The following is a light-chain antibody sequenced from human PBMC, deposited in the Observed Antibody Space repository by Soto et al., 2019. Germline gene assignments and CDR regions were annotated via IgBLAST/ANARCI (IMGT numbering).Light chain of an antibody. CDR2: GNS. CDR3: QSYDSSLSGFYV. Sequence: QSVLTQPPSVSGAPGQRVTISCTGSSSNIGAGYDVHWYQQLPGTAPKLPSYGNSNRPSGVPDRFSGSQSGTSASLAITGLQAEDEADYYCQSYDSSLSGFYVFGTGTKLTVL. J-gene: IGLJ1*01. CDR1: SSNIGAGYD. V-gene: IGLV1-40*01.